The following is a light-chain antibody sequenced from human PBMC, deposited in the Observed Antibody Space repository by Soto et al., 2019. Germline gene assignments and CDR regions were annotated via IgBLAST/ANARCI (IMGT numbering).Light chain of an antibody. V-gene: IGLV2-14*01. J-gene: IGLJ1*01. CDR2: DVS. CDR1: SSDVGGYRY. CDR3: SSYTTSSIYV. Sequence: QSALTQPASVSGSPGQSITISCTGTSSDVGGYRYVSWYQQHPGKAPKLMIYDVSNRPSGVSNRFSGSKSGNTASLTISGLQAEDEADYYCSSYTTSSIYVFGTGTKLTVL.